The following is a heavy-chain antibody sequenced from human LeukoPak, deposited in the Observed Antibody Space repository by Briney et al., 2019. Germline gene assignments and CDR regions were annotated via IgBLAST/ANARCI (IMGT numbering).Heavy chain of an antibody. V-gene: IGHV3-30*04. CDR2: ISYDGSDK. CDR1: GFTFSSYA. J-gene: IGHJ4*02. Sequence: GGSLRLSCAASGFTFSSYAMYWVRQAPGKGLEGVAVISYDGSDKFYAESVKGRFTISRDSSKNTLYLQMNSLRPEDTAVYYCARARPSMWIDYWGQGTLVTVSS. D-gene: IGHD5-12*01. CDR3: ARARPSMWIDY.